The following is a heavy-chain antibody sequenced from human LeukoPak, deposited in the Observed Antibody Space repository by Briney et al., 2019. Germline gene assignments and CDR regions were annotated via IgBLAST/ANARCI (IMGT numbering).Heavy chain of an antibody. V-gene: IGHV3-48*01. CDR3: ARDAYYYDSSGYYLPAGADY. CDR2: ISSRSITI. J-gene: IGHJ4*02. D-gene: IGHD3-22*01. CDR1: GFTFSSYV. Sequence: GRSLRLSCAASGFTFSSYVMHWVRQAPGKGLEWVSYISSRSITIYYADSVKGRFTISRDNAKNSLYLQMNSLRAEDTAMYYCARDAYYYDSSGYYLPAGADYWGQGTLVTVSS.